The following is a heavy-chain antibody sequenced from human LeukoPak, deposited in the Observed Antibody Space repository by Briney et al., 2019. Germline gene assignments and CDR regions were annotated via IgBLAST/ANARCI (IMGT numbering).Heavy chain of an antibody. CDR2: ISTDARTI. CDR1: GFTFSGNW. D-gene: IGHD3-10*01. V-gene: IGHV3-74*01. CDR3: ARAVYGSGSCMDV. J-gene: IGHJ6*03. Sequence: GGSLRLSCAASGFTFSGNWMHWVRQAPGKGLVWVSHISTDARTITYADFVKGRFTISRDNAKNTLYLQMNNLRAEDTAVYYCARAVYGSGSCMDVWGKGTTVTVSS.